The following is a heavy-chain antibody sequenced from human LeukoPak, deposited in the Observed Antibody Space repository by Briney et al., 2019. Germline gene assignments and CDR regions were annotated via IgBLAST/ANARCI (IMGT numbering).Heavy chain of an antibody. CDR2: TSGSGGST. Sequence: TGGSLRLSCAASGFTFSSYAMSWVRQAPGKGLEWVSATSGSGGSTYYADSVKGRFTISRDNSKNTLYLQMNSLRAEDTAVYYCAKFPSYSSGWSDYWGQGTLVTVSS. D-gene: IGHD6-19*01. J-gene: IGHJ4*02. CDR3: AKFPSYSSGWSDY. V-gene: IGHV3-23*01. CDR1: GFTFSSYA.